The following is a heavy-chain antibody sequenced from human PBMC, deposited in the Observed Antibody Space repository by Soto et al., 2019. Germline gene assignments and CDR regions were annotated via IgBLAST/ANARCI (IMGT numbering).Heavy chain of an antibody. J-gene: IGHJ4*02. Sequence: EVQLLESGGGLVQPGGSLRLSCAASGFTFSSYAMSWVRQAPGKGLEWVSAISGSGGSTYYADSVKGRFTISRDNSKNTLYLQMNSLRAEDTAVYYCAKDLRPVYYDSSGGIDYWGQGTLVTVSS. V-gene: IGHV3-23*01. CDR2: ISGSGGST. CDR1: GFTFSSYA. CDR3: AKDLRPVYYDSSGGIDY. D-gene: IGHD3-22*01.